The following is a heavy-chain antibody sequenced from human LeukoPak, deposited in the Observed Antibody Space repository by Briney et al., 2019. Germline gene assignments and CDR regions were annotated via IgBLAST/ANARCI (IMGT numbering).Heavy chain of an antibody. CDR2: ISYDGSNK. D-gene: IGHD3-22*01. V-gene: IGHV3-30*04. J-gene: IGHJ4*02. CDR1: GFTFSSYA. Sequence: GGSLRLSCAASGFTFSSYAMHWVRQAPGKGLEWVAVISYDGSNKYYADSVKGRFTISRDNSKNTLYLQMNSLRAEDTAVYYCARDNYYDSSGHCVDWGQGTLVTVSS. CDR3: ARDNYYDSSGHCVD.